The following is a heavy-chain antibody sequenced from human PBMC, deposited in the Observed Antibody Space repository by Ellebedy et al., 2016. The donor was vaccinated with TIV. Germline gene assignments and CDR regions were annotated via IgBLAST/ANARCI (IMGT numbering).Heavy chain of an antibody. CDR3: ARRMGRGVKGKFPLDV. CDR1: GYMFSTYW. V-gene: IGHV5-51*01. D-gene: IGHD3-10*01. Sequence: GESLKISCEGSGYMFSTYWIAWVRQMPGKGLEWMGIIYPGDSDTTYSPSFRGQVTMSVAKSINTVYLQWNSLKASDTAMYYCARRMGRGVKGKFPLDVWGQGTTVIVSS. J-gene: IGHJ6*02. CDR2: IYPGDSDT.